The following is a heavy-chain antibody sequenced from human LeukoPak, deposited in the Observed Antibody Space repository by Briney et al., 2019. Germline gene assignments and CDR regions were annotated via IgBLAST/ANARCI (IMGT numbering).Heavy chain of an antibody. D-gene: IGHD7-27*01. CDR2: INHSGST. Sequence: PSETLSLTCAVYGGSFSGYYWSWIRQPPGKGLEWIGEINHSGSTNYNPSLKSRVTISVDTSKNQFSLKLSSVTAADTAVHYCARGRRLGRSPDYWGQGTLVTVSS. V-gene: IGHV4-34*01. CDR1: GGSFSGYY. CDR3: ARGRRLGRSPDY. J-gene: IGHJ4*02.